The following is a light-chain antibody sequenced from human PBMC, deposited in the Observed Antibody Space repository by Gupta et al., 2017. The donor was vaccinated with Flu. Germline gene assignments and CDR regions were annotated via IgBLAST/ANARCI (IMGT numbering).Light chain of an antibody. CDR2: GNS. CDR3: AECDDSIEGHYV. Sequence: QSVLAQPPSASATPVQGVTISCSGSSSNIGSNNVNWYQQVPGTAPNLLIYGNSQRPSGVLDRCFCDTNCTSASPVTSGRQYEDDADEYCAECDDSIEGHYVFGTGTKVTVL. V-gene: IGLV1-44*01. J-gene: IGLJ1*01. CDR1: SSNIGSNN.